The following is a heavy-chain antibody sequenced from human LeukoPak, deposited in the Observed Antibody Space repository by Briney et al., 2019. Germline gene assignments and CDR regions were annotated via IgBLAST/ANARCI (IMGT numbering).Heavy chain of an antibody. CDR3: ARDSPLGTAMPKIFDY. CDR1: GYTFTRYG. V-gene: IGHV1-18*01. CDR2: ISASNGNT. J-gene: IGHJ4*02. D-gene: IGHD5-18*01. Sequence: GASVKVSCKASGYTFTRYGISWVRQAPGQGLQWLGWISASNGNTNYAQKFRDRVAMSTDTSTGTAYLDVRSLTSDDTAVYYCARDSPLGTAMPKIFDYWGQGTLVTVSS.